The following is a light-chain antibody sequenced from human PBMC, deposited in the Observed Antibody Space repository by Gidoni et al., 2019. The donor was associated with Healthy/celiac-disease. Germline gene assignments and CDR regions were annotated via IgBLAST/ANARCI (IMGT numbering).Light chain of an antibody. CDR1: QSISSY. CDR3: QPSYSTPYT. CDR2: AAS. V-gene: IGKV1-39*01. J-gene: IGKJ2*01. Sequence: DIQMPQSPSSLSAAVGDRVTITGRASQSISSYVNWYQQKPGKAPKLLIYAASSLQSGVPSRFSGSGSVTDFTPTISSLQPEDSATYYCQPSYSTPYTFGQGTKLEIK.